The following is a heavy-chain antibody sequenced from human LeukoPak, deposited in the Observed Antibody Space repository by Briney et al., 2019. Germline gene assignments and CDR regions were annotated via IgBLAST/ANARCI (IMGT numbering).Heavy chain of an antibody. CDR3: ARGDSSGYPTYHDAFDI. CDR1: GYTFTSYG. Sequence: GASVKVSCKASGYTFTSYGISWVRQAPGQGLEWMGWISAYNGNTNYAQKLQGRVTMTTDTSTSTAYMELRSLRSEDTAVYYCARGDSSGYPTYHDAFDIWGQGTMVTVSS. D-gene: IGHD3-22*01. V-gene: IGHV1-18*01. CDR2: ISAYNGNT. J-gene: IGHJ3*02.